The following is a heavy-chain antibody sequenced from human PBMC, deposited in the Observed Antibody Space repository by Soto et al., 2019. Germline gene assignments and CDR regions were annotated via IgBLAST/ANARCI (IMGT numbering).Heavy chain of an antibody. CDR1: GDTFTSYD. J-gene: IGHJ3*02. CDR2: MNPNSGNT. D-gene: IGHD3-9*01. Sequence: GASVKVSCKASGDTFTSYDINWVRQATGQGLEWMGWMNPNSGNTGYAQKFQGRVTMTRNTSISTAYMELSSLRSEDTAVYYCARVSYDILTGYETDAFDIWGQGTMVTVSS. CDR3: ARVSYDILTGYETDAFDI. V-gene: IGHV1-8*01.